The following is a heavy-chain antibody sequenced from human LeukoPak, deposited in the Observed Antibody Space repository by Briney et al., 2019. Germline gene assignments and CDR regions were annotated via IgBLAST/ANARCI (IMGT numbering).Heavy chain of an antibody. CDR1: GYTLTELS. V-gene: IGHV1-24*01. Sequence: ASVKVSCKVSGYTLTELSMHWVRQAPGKGLEWMGGFDPEDGETIYAQKFQGRVTMTEDTSTDTAYMELSSLRSEDTAVYYCAREGRDGYNFWHLYYFDYWGQGTLVTVSS. J-gene: IGHJ4*02. D-gene: IGHD5-24*01. CDR2: FDPEDGET. CDR3: AREGRDGYNFWHLYYFDY.